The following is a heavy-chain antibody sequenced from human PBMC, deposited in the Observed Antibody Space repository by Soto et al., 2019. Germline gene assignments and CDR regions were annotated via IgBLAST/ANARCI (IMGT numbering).Heavy chain of an antibody. J-gene: IGHJ4*02. CDR3: AREGLLEVRGVIIT. Sequence: VQLQESGPGLVKPSQTLSLTCTVSGGSISSGGYYWSWIRQHPRKGLEWIGYIYYSGSTYYNPSLKSRVTISVDTSKNQFSLKLSSVTAADTAVYYCAREGLLEVRGVIITWGQGTLVTVSS. D-gene: IGHD3-10*01. V-gene: IGHV4-31*03. CDR1: GGSISSGGYY. CDR2: IYYSGST.